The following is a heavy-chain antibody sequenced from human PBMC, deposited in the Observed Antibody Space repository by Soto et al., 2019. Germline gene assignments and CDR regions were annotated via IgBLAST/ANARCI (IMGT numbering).Heavy chain of an antibody. D-gene: IGHD3-16*01. CDR3: GRPGPAGDNYGLYV. CDR2: LYTEGTT. Sequence: PGGSLRLSCVASGLTVSHNYMTWVRQAPEMGLEWVSILYTEGTTYYADSVKGRFTISKDSSKNPLLLQKDSLKAEDTAVYYCGRPGPAGDNYGLYVWGQGTTGTVSS. J-gene: IGHJ6*02. V-gene: IGHV3-53*01. CDR1: GLTVSHNY.